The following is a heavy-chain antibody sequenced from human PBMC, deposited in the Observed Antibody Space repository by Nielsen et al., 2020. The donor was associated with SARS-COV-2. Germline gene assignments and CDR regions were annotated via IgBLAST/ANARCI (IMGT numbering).Heavy chain of an antibody. CDR3: VSQGVCSSTSCYGIMDY. CDR1: GFTFSSYS. V-gene: IGHV3-21*01. D-gene: IGHD2-2*01. Sequence: GGSLRLSCAASGFTFSSYSMNWVRQAPGKGLEWVSSISSSSSSYIYYADSVKGRFTISRDNAKNSLYLQMNSLRAEDTAVYYCVSQGVCSSTSCYGIMDYWGQGTLVTVSS. J-gene: IGHJ4*02. CDR2: ISSSSSSYI.